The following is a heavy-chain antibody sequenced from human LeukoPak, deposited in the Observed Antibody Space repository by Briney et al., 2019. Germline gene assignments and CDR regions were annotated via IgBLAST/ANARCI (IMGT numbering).Heavy chain of an antibody. CDR3: ARARTVGIAAADFDY. CDR1: GYTFTSYG. Sequence: ASVKVSCKASGYTFTSYGISWVRQAPGQGLEWMGWISAYNGNTNYAQKLQGRVTMTTDTSTSTAYMELRSLRSDDTAVYYCARARTVGIAAADFDYWGQGTLVTVSS. CDR2: ISAYNGNT. J-gene: IGHJ4*02. D-gene: IGHD6-13*01. V-gene: IGHV1-18*01.